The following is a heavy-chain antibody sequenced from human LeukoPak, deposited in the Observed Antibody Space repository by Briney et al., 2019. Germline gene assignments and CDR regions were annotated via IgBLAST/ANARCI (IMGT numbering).Heavy chain of an antibody. Sequence: SVTVSCKASGGTFSSYAISWVRQAPGQGLEWMGGIIPIFGTANYAQKFQGRVTITADESTSTAYMELSSLRSEDTAVYYCASLHCGGDCYNAPAEYFQHWGQGTLVTVSS. D-gene: IGHD2-21*02. CDR3: ASLHCGGDCYNAPAEYFQH. J-gene: IGHJ1*01. CDR1: GGTFSSYA. CDR2: IIPIFGTA. V-gene: IGHV1-69*13.